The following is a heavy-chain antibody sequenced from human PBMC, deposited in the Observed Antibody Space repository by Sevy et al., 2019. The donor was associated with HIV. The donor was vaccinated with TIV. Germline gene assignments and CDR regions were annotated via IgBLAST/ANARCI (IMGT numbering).Heavy chain of an antibody. CDR2: ISWDSGSL. CDR3: AKDVVFAAARPVAGYMDV. D-gene: IGHD2-15*01. J-gene: IGHJ6*04. V-gene: IGHV3-9*01. Sequence: GGSLRLSCAASGFNFNDYTMHWVRLAPGKGLEWVSGISWDSGSLDYADSVRGRFTISRYNAKNSLYLQLNSLRPEDTALYFCAKDVVFAAARPVAGYMDVWGKGTPVTVSS. CDR1: GFNFNDYT.